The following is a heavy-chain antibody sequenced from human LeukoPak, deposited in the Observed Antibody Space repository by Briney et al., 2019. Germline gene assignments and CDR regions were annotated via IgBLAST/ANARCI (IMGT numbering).Heavy chain of an antibody. D-gene: IGHD2-2*01. Sequence: ASVKVSCKASGYTFTSYDINWVRQATGQGLEWMGWMNPNSGNTGYAQKFQGRVTMTRNISISTAYMELSSLRAEDTAVYYCAKVAHQLLLFGMDVWGKGTTVTVSS. CDR2: MNPNSGNT. CDR3: AKVAHQLLLFGMDV. V-gene: IGHV1-8*01. CDR1: GYTFTSYD. J-gene: IGHJ6*04.